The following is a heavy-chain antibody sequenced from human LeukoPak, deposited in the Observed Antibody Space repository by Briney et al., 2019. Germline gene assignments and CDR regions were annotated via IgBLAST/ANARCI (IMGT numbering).Heavy chain of an antibody. V-gene: IGHV4-61*02. J-gene: IGHJ6*03. CDR3: ARSASSSRYYYYYYMDV. CDR1: GGSISSGSYY. Sequence: SETLSLTCTVSGGSISSGSYYWSWIRQPAGKGLEWIGRIYTSGSTNYNPSLKSRVTISVDTSKNQFSLKLSSVTVADTAVYYCARSASSSRYYYYYYMDVWGKGTTVTVSS. CDR2: IYTSGST.